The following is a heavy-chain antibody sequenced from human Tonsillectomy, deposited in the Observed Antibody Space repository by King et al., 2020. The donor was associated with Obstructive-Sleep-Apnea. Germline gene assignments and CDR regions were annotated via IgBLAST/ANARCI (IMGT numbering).Heavy chain of an antibody. V-gene: IGHV4-34*01. CDR2: INHSGST. CDR1: GVSFSDYY. Sequence: VQLQQWGAGLLKPSETLSLTCGVFGVSFSDYYWSWIRQPPGKGLEWIGEINHSGSTNYNPSLESRVAISVETSKNQFSLKLNSVTAADTAVYYCARGSGAAAVNWFDPWGQGTLVTVSS. J-gene: IGHJ5*02. D-gene: IGHD6-13*01. CDR3: ARGSGAAAVNWFDP.